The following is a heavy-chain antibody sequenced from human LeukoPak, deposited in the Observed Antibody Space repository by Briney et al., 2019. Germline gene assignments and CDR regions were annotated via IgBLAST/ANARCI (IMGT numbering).Heavy chain of an antibody. V-gene: IGHV3-23*01. J-gene: IGHJ4*02. CDR1: GFTFSSYA. CDR3: AKDQPYSSGWSNLFDY. Sequence: PGGSLRLSCAASGFTFSSYAMSWVRQAPGKGLEWVSAISGSGGSTYYADSVKGRFTISRDNSKNTLYLQMNSLRAEDTAVYYCAKDQPYSSGWSNLFDYWGQGTLVTVSS. CDR2: ISGSGGST. D-gene: IGHD6-19*01.